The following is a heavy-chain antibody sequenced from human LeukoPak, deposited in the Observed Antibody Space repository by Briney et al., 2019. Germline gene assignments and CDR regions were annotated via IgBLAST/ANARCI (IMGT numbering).Heavy chain of an antibody. CDR3: ARDLSGSHTSVGFDY. CDR2: ISYDGSNK. J-gene: IGHJ4*02. V-gene: IGHV3-30-3*01. D-gene: IGHD1-26*01. CDR1: GFTFRSYA. Sequence: GGSLRLPWAASGFTFRSYALHWVSHAPGKGLEWGGVISYDGSNKYYADSVKGRFTISRDNSKNTLYLQMNSLRAEDTAVYYCARDLSGSHTSVGFDYWGQGTLVTVSS.